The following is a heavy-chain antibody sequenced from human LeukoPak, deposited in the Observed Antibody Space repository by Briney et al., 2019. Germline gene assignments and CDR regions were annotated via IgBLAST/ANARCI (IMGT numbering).Heavy chain of an antibody. D-gene: IGHD3-3*01. CDR2: INPSGGST. CDR1: GYTFTSYY. J-gene: IGHJ3*02. CDR3: ARGAVLRFLELFRDDAFDI. Sequence: ASVKVSCKASGYTFTSYYMHWVRQAPGQGLEWMGIINPSGGSTSYAQKFQGRVTMTRDTSTSTVYMELSSLRSEDTAVYYCARGAVLRFLELFRDDAFDIWGQGTMVTVSS. V-gene: IGHV1-46*01.